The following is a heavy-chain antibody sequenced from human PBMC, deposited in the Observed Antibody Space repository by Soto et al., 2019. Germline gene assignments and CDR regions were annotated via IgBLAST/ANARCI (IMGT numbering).Heavy chain of an antibody. Sequence: PGESLKISCKGSGYSFTSYWISWVRQMPGKGLEWMGRIDPSDSYTNYSPSFQGHVTISADKSISTAYLQWSSLKASDTAMYYCVGLGDYSKYRVESFDIWGPGTILTVSS. CDR1: GYSFTSYW. CDR3: VGLGDYSKYRVESFDI. CDR2: IDPSDSYT. V-gene: IGHV5-10-1*01. J-gene: IGHJ3*02. D-gene: IGHD4-4*01.